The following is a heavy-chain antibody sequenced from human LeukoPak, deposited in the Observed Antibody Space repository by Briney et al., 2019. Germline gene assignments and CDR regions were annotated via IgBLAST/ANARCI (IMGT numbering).Heavy chain of an antibody. CDR2: ISSSGSTI. D-gene: IGHD3-3*01. CDR1: GFTFSDYY. Sequence: PGGSLRLSCAASGFTFSDYYMSWIRQAPGKGLEWVSYISSSGSTIYYADSVKGRFTISRDNAKNSLYLQMNSLRAEDTAVYYCARHGPSITIFGEPGAFDIWGQGTMVTVSS. J-gene: IGHJ3*02. CDR3: ARHGPSITIFGEPGAFDI. V-gene: IGHV3-11*01.